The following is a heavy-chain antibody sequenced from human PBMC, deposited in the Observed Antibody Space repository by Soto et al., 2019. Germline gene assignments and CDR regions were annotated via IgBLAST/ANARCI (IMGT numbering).Heavy chain of an antibody. CDR1: GGTFSSNS. Sequence: QVQLVQSGAEVKKPGSSVKVSCKASGGTFSSNSISWVRQAPGQGLEWMGGVIPMLNTAQYARKFQGRVTITAEKSTNNSHMELGSLTSGDTAVYYFARGRGLFGHDHWGQGTRVTVAS. CDR3: ARGRGLFGHDH. D-gene: IGHD2-21*01. J-gene: IGHJ5*02. V-gene: IGHV1-69*14. CDR2: VIPMLNTA.